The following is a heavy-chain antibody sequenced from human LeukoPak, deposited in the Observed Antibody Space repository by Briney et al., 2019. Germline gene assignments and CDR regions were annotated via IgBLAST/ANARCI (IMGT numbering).Heavy chain of an antibody. Sequence: ASVTVSCKASGYTFTGYYMHWVRQAPGQGLEWMGWINPNSGGTNYAQKFQGRVTMTRDTSISTAYMELSRLRSDDTAVYYCARGTDSSGWYDTVMDVWGQGTTVTFSS. V-gene: IGHV1-2*02. CDR1: GYTFTGYY. CDR3: ARGTDSSGWYDTVMDV. D-gene: IGHD6-19*01. CDR2: INPNSGGT. J-gene: IGHJ6*02.